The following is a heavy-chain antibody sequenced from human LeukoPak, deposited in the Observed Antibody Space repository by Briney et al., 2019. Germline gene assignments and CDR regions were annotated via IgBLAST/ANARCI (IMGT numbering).Heavy chain of an antibody. CDR2: ISGSGGRT. CDR1: GFTLSSYA. V-gene: IGHV3-23*01. Sequence: PGGSLRLSCAASGFTLSSYAMSWVRQAPGKGLEWVSAISGSGGRTYYADSVKGRFTISSDNSKNTLYLQMNSLRAEDTAVYYCAKDLKEGRYYFDYWGQGTLVTVSS. J-gene: IGHJ4*02. CDR3: AKDLKEGRYYFDY.